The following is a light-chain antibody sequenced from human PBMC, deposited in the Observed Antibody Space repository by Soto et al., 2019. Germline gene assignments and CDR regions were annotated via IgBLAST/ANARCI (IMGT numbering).Light chain of an antibody. CDR1: SSDVGGYNW. CDR3: SSYTGSNSVV. J-gene: IGLJ3*02. CDR2: DDS. V-gene: IGLV2-14*03. Sequence: QSALTQPASVSGSPGQSITISCTGTSSDVGGYNWVAWYQQHPGKAPKLMICDDSIRPSGVSSRFSGSKSGNTASLTISGLQAEDEADYYCSSYTGSNSVVFGGGTKLTVL.